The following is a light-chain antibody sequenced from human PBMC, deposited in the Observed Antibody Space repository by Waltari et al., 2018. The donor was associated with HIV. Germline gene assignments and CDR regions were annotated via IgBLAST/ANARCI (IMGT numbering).Light chain of an antibody. J-gene: IGLJ1*01. CDR3: CSYAGSSTYV. Sequence: SALPQPASVSGSPGQSLTFSCLGTSSAVCDYISVSWYQQLPGKAPRLMIYDVSKRPSGVSNRFSGSKSGNTASLTISGLQADDEADYYCCSYAGSSTYVFGTGTKVTVL. CDR2: DVS. V-gene: IGLV2-23*02. CDR1: SSAVCDYIS.